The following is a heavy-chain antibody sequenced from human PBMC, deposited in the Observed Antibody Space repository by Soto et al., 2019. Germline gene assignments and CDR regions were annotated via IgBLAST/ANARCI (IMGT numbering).Heavy chain of an antibody. CDR3: AGGQYCSGTKCTPYYYGMDV. CDR2: IIPVFRTP. Sequence: QVQLVQSGAEVKKPGTSVKVSCKASGGTFNNYAISWVRQVPGQGPEWMGGIIPVFRTPIYAQRFQGNVTITVDESTITAYMELSSLNYEDTAVYYCAGGQYCSGTKCTPYYYGMDVWGQGTPVTVSS. V-gene: IGHV1-69*12. J-gene: IGHJ6*02. CDR1: GGTFNNYA. D-gene: IGHD2-15*01.